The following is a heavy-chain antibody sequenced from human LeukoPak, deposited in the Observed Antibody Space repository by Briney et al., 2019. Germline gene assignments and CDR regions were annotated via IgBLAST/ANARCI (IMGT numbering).Heavy chain of an antibody. D-gene: IGHD3-10*01. CDR1: GGSISSYY. J-gene: IGHJ6*02. V-gene: IGHV4-59*01. Sequence: SETLSLTCTVSGGSISSYYWSWIWQPPGKGQEWIGYIYYSGSTNYNPSLKSRVTISVDTYKNQFSLKLSSVTAADTAVYYCARDRITSGMDVWGQGTTVTVSS. CDR2: IYYSGST. CDR3: ARDRITSGMDV.